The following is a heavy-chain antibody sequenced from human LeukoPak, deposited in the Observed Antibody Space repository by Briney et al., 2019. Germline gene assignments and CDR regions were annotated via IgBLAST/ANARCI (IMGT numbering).Heavy chain of an antibody. D-gene: IGHD3-22*01. CDR2: IYTSGST. Sequence: SETLSLTCTVSGGSISSYYRSWIRQPAGKGLEWIGRIYTSGSTNYNPSLKSRVTMSVDTSKNQFSLKLSSVTAADTAVYYCARTAGNHEYDRLYYFDYWGQGTLVTVSS. CDR3: ARTAGNHEYDRLYYFDY. V-gene: IGHV4-4*07. CDR1: GGSISSYY. J-gene: IGHJ4*02.